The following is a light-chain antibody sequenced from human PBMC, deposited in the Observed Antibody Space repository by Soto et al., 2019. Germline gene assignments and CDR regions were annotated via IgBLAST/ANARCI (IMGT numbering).Light chain of an antibody. Sequence: QSALTQPASVSGSPGQSITISCTGTSSDVGAYNFVSWYQHHPGKAPKLIIYEVSNRPSGVSNRFSGSKSGNTASLTISGLQAEDEADYYCNSYTSTSARVFGGGTKLTVL. V-gene: IGLV2-14*01. CDR2: EVS. CDR1: SSDVGAYNF. CDR3: NSYTSTSARV. J-gene: IGLJ3*02.